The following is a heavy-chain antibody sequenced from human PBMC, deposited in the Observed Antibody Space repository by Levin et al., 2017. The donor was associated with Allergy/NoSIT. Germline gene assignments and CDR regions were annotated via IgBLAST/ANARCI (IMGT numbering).Heavy chain of an antibody. CDR2: LRSIRHGGTA. D-gene: IGHD6-6*01. V-gene: IGHV3-49*03. J-gene: IGHJ5*02. CDR1: GFTFGDYA. Sequence: GVLRLSCTASGFTFGDYAMSWFRQAPGKGLEWVAFLRSIRHGGTAEYAPSVKGRFIISRDDSKSIAFLQMNSLKIEDTAVYYCTRDIAARHWFDPWGQGTLVTVSS. CDR3: TRDIAARHWFDP.